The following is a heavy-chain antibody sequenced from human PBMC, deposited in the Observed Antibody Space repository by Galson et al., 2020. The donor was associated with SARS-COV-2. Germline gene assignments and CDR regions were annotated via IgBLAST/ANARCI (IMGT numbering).Heavy chain of an antibody. Sequence: GESLKISCKGSGYFFTSNWIGWVRQVPGKGLEWMGIIYPADSDTRYSPSFQGQVTISVDKSINTAYLQWSSLKAADTAMYYCAMSPQLLPATHCGQGTVVIVSS. J-gene: IGHJ4*02. V-gene: IGHV5-51*01. D-gene: IGHD6-19*01. CDR3: AMSPQLLPATH. CDR2: IYPADSDT. CDR1: GYFFTSNW.